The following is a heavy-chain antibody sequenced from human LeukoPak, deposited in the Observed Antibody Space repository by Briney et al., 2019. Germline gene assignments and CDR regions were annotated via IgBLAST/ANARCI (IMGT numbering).Heavy chain of an antibody. CDR1: GFTFSSYA. J-gene: IGHJ3*02. D-gene: IGHD5-24*01. V-gene: IGHV3-23*01. CDR3: AKGQMATIGHDAFDI. CDR2: ISGSGGST. Sequence: GGTLRLSCAASGFTFSSYAMSWVRQAPGKGLEWVSAISGSGGSTYYADSVKGRFTISRDNSKNTLYLQMNSLRAEDTAVYYCAKGQMATIGHDAFDIWGQGTMVTVSS.